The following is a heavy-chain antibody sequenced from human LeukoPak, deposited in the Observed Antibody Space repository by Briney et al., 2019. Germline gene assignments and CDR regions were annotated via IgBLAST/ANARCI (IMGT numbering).Heavy chain of an antibody. J-gene: IGHJ4*02. D-gene: IGHD3-22*01. Sequence: SETLSLTCTVSGGSISSYYWSWIRQPPGKGLEWIGYIYYSGSTDYNPSLKSRVTISVDTSKTQFSLKLSSVTAADTAVYYCARYYYDSSGYYYADWGQGTLVTVSS. V-gene: IGHV4-59*01. CDR2: IYYSGST. CDR3: ARYYYDSSGYYYAD. CDR1: GGSISSYY.